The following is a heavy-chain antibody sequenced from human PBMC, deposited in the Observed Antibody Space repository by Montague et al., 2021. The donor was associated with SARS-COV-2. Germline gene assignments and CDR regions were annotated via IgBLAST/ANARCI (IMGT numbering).Heavy chain of an antibody. Sequence: SETLSLTCTVSGGSISSSSYYWGWIRQPPGEGLEWIGSIYYSGSTYYNPSLKSRVTISVDTPKNQFSLKLGSVTAADTAVYYCARFPTSYYYDSKAAPATPDAFDIWGQGTMVTVSS. CDR2: IYYSGST. CDR1: GGSISSSSYY. J-gene: IGHJ3*02. V-gene: IGHV4-39*01. D-gene: IGHD3-22*01. CDR3: ARFPTSYYYDSKAAPATPDAFDI.